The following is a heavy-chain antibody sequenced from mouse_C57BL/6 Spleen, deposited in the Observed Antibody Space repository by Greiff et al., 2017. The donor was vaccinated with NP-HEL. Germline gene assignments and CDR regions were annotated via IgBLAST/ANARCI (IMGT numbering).Heavy chain of an antibody. CDR3: ARKGETDYFDY. CDR2: IDPSDSYT. CDR1: GYTFTSYW. Sequence: QVQLQQPGAELVKPGASVKLSCKASGYTFTSYWMQWVKQRPGQGLEWIGEIDPSDSYTNYNQKFKGKATLTVDTSSSTAYMQLSSLTSEDSAVYYCARKGETDYFDYWGQGTTLTVSS. V-gene: IGHV1-50*01. J-gene: IGHJ2*01.